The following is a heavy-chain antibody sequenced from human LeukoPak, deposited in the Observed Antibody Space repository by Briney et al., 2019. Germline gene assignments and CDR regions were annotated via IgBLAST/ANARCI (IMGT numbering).Heavy chain of an antibody. CDR3: ARDRYDSSGYHDY. Sequence: PGGSLRLSCAASGFTFSSYEMNWVRQAPGKGLEWVSYISSSGSTIYYADSVKGRFTISRDNAKDSLYLQMNSLRAEDTAVYYCARDRYDSSGYHDYWGQGTLVTVSS. V-gene: IGHV3-48*03. CDR1: GFTFSSYE. CDR2: ISSSGSTI. J-gene: IGHJ4*02. D-gene: IGHD3-22*01.